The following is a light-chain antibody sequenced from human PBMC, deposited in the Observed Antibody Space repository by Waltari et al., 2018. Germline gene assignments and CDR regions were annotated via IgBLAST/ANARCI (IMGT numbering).Light chain of an antibody. CDR2: RNN. CDR1: NSNIATNY. J-gene: IGLJ3*02. V-gene: IGLV1-47*01. Sequence: QSVLTQPPSASGTPGQTVTISCSGSNSNIATNYVCWYQQVPEPAPNLPLYRNNQRPSGVPDRLSGSKTGTSASLAISGLRSEDEADYYCAAWDDSLSGWVFGGGTKLTVL. CDR3: AAWDDSLSGWV.